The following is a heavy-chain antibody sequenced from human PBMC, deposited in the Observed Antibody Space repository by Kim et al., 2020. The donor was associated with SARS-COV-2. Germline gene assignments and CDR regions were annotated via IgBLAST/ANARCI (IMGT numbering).Heavy chain of an antibody. CDR3: ARDREYYYDSSGYVYDY. J-gene: IGHJ4*02. Sequence: SETLSLTCTVSCYSISSGYYWGWIRQPPGKGLEWIGSIYHSGSTYYNPSLKSRVTISVDTSKNQFSLKLSSVTAADTAVYYCARDREYYYDSSGYVYDYWGQGTLVTVSS. CDR2: IYHSGST. D-gene: IGHD3-22*01. CDR1: CYSISSGYY. V-gene: IGHV4-38-2*02.